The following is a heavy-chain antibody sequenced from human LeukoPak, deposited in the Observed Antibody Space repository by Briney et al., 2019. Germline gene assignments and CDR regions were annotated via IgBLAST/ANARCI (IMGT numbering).Heavy chain of an antibody. CDR3: AKEKVDYGDYYFDY. CDR2: ISGSGDRT. CDR1: GFTFNSYA. D-gene: IGHD4-17*01. V-gene: IGHV3-23*01. J-gene: IGHJ4*02. Sequence: GGSLRLSCAASGFTFNSYAMSWVRQAPGKGLEWVSTISGSGDRTSYADSVKGRFTISRDNSKNTLFLQMNSLRAEGTAVYYCAKEKVDYGDYYFDYWGQGTLVTVSS.